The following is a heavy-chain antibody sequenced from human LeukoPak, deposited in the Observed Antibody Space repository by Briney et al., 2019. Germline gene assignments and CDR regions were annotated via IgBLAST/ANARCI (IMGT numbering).Heavy chain of an antibody. CDR1: GGSFSGYY. V-gene: IGHV4-34*01. Sequence: SETLSLTCAVYGGSFSGYYWSWIRQPPGKGLEWIGEINHSGSTNYNPSLKSRVTISVDTSKNQFSLKLSSVTAADTAVYYCAREVDVGYNWNFNWFDPWGRGTLVTVSS. J-gene: IGHJ5*02. CDR2: INHSGST. D-gene: IGHD1-7*01. CDR3: AREVDVGYNWNFNWFDP.